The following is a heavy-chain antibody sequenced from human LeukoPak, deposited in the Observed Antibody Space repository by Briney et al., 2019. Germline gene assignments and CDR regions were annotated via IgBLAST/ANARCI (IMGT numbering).Heavy chain of an antibody. CDR1: GGSISSYY. D-gene: IGHD3-10*01. Sequence: PSETLSLTCTVSGGSISSYYWSWIRQPPGKGLEWIGYIYYSGSTNYNPSLKSRVTISVDTSKNQFSLKLSSVTAADTAVYYCARVRIPPKNYYMDVWGKGTTVTVSS. CDR3: ARVRIPPKNYYMDV. J-gene: IGHJ6*03. V-gene: IGHV4-59*01. CDR2: IYYSGST.